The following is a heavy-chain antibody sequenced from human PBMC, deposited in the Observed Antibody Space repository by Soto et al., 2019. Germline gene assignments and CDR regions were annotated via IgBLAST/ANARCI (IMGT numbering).Heavy chain of an antibody. Sequence: QVQLRESGPGLVKPSQTLSLTCSVSGASVAGGSYYWSWVRQPPGKGLEWIGYIPSRGRPFYNPSLTSRGTISADTSKNQLSLQLTSVTVADTAVYYCARDTYSGYDFGLWGQGTLVTVSS. J-gene: IGHJ5*02. CDR3: ARDTYSGYDFGL. CDR2: IPSRGRP. V-gene: IGHV4-30-4*01. D-gene: IGHD5-12*01. CDR1: GASVAGGSYY.